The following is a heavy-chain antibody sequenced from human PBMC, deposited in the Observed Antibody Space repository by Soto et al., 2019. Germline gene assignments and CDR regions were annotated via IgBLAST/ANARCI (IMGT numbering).Heavy chain of an antibody. J-gene: IGHJ3*02. Sequence: QVQLVQSGAEVKKPGASVKISCQASGFTFSDTLINWLRQGPGQRLEWMGWINPADGNTRYSESFQGRVSISSLSPASPVYVALNDFTSDDTAVSHCARYILHVGPRANAAVDMCGQGTLITVSS. D-gene: IGHD1-1*01. CDR2: INPADGNT. CDR1: GFTFSDTL. CDR3: ARYILHVGPRANAAVDM. V-gene: IGHV1-3*01.